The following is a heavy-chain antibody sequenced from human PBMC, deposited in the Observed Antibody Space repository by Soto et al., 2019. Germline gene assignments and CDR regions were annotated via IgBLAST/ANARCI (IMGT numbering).Heavy chain of an antibody. CDR1: GGSLNSDNFF. CDR2: IYHTGAA. D-gene: IGHD1-26*01. Sequence: QVQLQESGPGLVKPSQTLSVTCTVSGGSLNSDNFFWSWVRQHPETGLEWVGYIYHTGAAYYNPSLKSRLTISLDTSKNRFSLSLISVTAADTAVYYCAREVISPATSDAFDIWGQGTMVTVSS. CDR3: AREVISPATSDAFDI. V-gene: IGHV4-31*03. J-gene: IGHJ3*02.